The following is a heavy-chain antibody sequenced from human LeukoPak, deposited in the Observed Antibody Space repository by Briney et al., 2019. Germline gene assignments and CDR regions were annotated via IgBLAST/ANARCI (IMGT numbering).Heavy chain of an antibody. CDR3: AKDLFPTLEYQLLFTGNWFDP. D-gene: IGHD2-2*01. J-gene: IGHJ5*02. V-gene: IGHV3-23*01. CDR2: ISGSGGST. Sequence: SGGSLRLSCAASGFTFSDYYMSWIRQAPGKGLEWVSAISGSGGSTYYADSVKGRFTISRDNSKNTLYLQMNSLRAEDTAVYYCAKDLFPTLEYQLLFTGNWFDPWGQGTLVTVSS. CDR1: GFTFSDYY.